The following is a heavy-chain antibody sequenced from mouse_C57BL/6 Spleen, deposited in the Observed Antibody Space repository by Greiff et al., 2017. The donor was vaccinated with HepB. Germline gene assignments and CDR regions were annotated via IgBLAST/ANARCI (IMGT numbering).Heavy chain of an antibody. V-gene: IGHV1-22*01. CDR1: GYTFTDYN. CDR2: INPNNGGT. J-gene: IGHJ3*01. D-gene: IGHD1-1*01. CDR3: ARSVVATPFAY. Sequence: EVKLQQSGPELVKPGASVKMSCKASGYTFTDYNMHWVKQSHGKSLEWIGYINPNNGGTSYNQKFKGKATLTVNKSSSTAYMELRSLTSEDSAVYYCARSVVATPFAYWGQGTLVTVSA.